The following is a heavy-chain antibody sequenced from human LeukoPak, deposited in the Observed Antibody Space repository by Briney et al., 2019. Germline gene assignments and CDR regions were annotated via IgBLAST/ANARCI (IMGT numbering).Heavy chain of an antibody. V-gene: IGHV3-30*02. Sequence: GGSLRLSCAASGFTFSSYAMSWVRQAPGKGLEWVAFIRYNGSNKYYADPVKGRFTISRDNSKNTLYLQMNSLRAEDTAVYYCAKGDSSGWYVFWFDPWGQGTLVTVSS. CDR1: GFTFSSYA. CDR3: AKGDSSGWYVFWFDP. CDR2: IRYNGSNK. J-gene: IGHJ5*02. D-gene: IGHD6-19*01.